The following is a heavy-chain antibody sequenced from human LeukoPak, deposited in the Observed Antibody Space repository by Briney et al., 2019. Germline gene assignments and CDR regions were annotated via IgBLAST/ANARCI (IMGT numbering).Heavy chain of an antibody. CDR3: ARPLGTGAFGELS. J-gene: IGHJ5*02. CDR1: GFTFSDYY. Sequence: GGSLRLSCAASGFTFSDYYMSWIRQAPGKGLEWISYISSSSSYTNYADSVKGRFTISRDNAKNSLYLQMNSLRAEDTAVYYCARPLGTGAFGELSWGQGTLVTVSS. V-gene: IGHV3-11*06. CDR2: ISSSSSYT. D-gene: IGHD3-10*01.